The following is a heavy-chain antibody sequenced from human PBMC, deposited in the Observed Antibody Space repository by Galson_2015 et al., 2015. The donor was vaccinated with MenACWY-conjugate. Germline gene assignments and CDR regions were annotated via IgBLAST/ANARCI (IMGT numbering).Heavy chain of an antibody. V-gene: IGHV3-43*02. Sequence: SLRLSCAASGFTFSNYAMNWVRQAPGKGLEWVSLIERDGGNTYYADSVRGRFSISIDNSKTSMNLQMHSLRTEDTDMYYCAKETALTAWLSHDTWCQGTLNTVTS. CDR3: AKETALTAWLSHDT. CDR2: IERDGGNT. J-gene: IGHJ4*02. CDR1: GFTFSNYA. D-gene: IGHD2-21*02.